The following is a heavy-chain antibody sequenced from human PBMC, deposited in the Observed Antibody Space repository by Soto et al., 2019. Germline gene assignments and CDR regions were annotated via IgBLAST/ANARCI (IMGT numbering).Heavy chain of an antibody. Sequence: QVQLVESGGGVVQPGRSLRLSCAASGFTFSSYGMHWVRQAPGKGLEWVAVISYDGSNKYYADSVKGRFTISRDNSKNTLYLQMNSLRAGDTAVYYCAKDLYDFWSGYPPYNWFDPWGQGTLVTVSS. CDR1: GFTFSSYG. CDR3: AKDLYDFWSGYPPYNWFDP. J-gene: IGHJ5*02. CDR2: ISYDGSNK. D-gene: IGHD3-3*01. V-gene: IGHV3-30*18.